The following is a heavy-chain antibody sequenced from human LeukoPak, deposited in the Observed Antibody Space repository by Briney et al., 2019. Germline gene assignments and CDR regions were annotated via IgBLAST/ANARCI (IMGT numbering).Heavy chain of an antibody. CDR3: ARDGMTYGRHFDY. CDR2: ISYDGSNK. Sequence: GRSLRLSCAASGFTFSSYGMHWVRQAPGKGLEWVAVISYDGSNKQYADSVKGRFTISRDNAKSTVYLQMNSLRTDDTAVYYCARDGMTYGRHFDYWGQGILVTVSS. CDR1: GFTFSSYG. V-gene: IGHV3-30*03. J-gene: IGHJ4*02. D-gene: IGHD3-10*01.